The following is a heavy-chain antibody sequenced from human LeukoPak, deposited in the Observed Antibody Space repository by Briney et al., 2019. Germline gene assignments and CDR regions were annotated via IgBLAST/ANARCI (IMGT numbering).Heavy chain of an antibody. Sequence: GGSLRLSCAASGFTVSSNYVSWVRQAPGKGLECVSVIYSGGSTYYADSVKGRFTISRDNSKNTLYLQMNSLRAEDTAVYYCARVVPAAWIVDYWGQGTLVTVSS. D-gene: IGHD2-2*01. CDR3: ARVVPAAWIVDY. J-gene: IGHJ4*02. V-gene: IGHV3-66*02. CDR1: GFTVSSNY. CDR2: IYSGGST.